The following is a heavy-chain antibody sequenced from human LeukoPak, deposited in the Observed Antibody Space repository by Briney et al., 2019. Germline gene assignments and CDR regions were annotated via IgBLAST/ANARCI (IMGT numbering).Heavy chain of an antibody. Sequence: SETLSLTCAVYGESFSGYYWSWFRQPPGKGLEWIGEINHSGSTNYNPSLKSRVTISVDTSKNQFSLKLSSVTAADTAVYYCARGRSGYSYGPRFDYWGQGTLVTVSS. D-gene: IGHD5-18*01. J-gene: IGHJ4*02. CDR2: INHSGST. CDR1: GESFSGYY. CDR3: ARGRSGYSYGPRFDY. V-gene: IGHV4-34*01.